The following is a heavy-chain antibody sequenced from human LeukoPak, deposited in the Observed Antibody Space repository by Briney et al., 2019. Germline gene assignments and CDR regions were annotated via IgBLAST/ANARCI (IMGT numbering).Heavy chain of an antibody. CDR1: GFTFSSYA. CDR2: ISGSGGST. V-gene: IGHV3-23*01. J-gene: IGHJ4*02. Sequence: PGGSLRLSCAASGFTFSSYAMSWVRQAPGKGLEWVSAISGSGGSTYYADSVKGRFTISRDNSKNTLYLQMNSLRAEDTAVYYCARNDPRITMVRGVLGSVFDYWGQGTLVAVSS. D-gene: IGHD3-10*01. CDR3: ARNDPRITMVRGVLGSVFDY.